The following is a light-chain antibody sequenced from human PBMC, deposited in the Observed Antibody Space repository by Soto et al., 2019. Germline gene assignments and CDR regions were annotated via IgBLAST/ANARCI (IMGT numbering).Light chain of an antibody. J-gene: IGKJ4*01. CDR1: QSISSW. CDR2: DAS. CDR3: QQYNSYPGLT. V-gene: IGKV1-5*01. Sequence: DIQMTQSPSTLSASVGDRVTITSRASQSISSWLAWYQQKPGKAPKLLIYDASSLESGVPSRFSGSGSGTEFTLTISSLQPDDFATYYCQQYNSYPGLTFGGGTKVEIK.